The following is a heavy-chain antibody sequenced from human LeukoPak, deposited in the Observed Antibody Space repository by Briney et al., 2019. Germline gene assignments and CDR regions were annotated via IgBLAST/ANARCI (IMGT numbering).Heavy chain of an antibody. Sequence: GGSLRLSCAASGFTFSSYGMHWVRQAPGKGLEWVSAISGSGGSTYYADSVKGRFTISRDNSKNTLYLQMNSLRAEDTAVYYCAKVGADYDSSGYYDDAFDIWGQGTMVTVSS. D-gene: IGHD3-22*01. J-gene: IGHJ3*02. CDR3: AKVGADYDSSGYYDDAFDI. CDR2: ISGSGGST. V-gene: IGHV3-23*01. CDR1: GFTFSSYG.